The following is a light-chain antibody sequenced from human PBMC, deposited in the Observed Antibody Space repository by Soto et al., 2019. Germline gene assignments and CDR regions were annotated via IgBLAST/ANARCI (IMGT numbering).Light chain of an antibody. J-gene: IGKJ5*01. CDR2: AAS. CDR3: QQFNSYPIT. V-gene: IGKV1-9*01. Sequence: DIQLTQPPSFLSASVGDRVTITCRASQGISSNLAWYQQKPGKAPKLLIYAASTLQSGVPSRFSGSGSGTEFTLTISSLQPEDFATYYCQQFNSYPITFGQGTRLEIK. CDR1: QGISSN.